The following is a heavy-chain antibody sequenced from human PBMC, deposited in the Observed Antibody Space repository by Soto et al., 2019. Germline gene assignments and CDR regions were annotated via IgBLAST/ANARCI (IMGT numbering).Heavy chain of an antibody. J-gene: IGHJ6*02. Sequence: RRLSCAASRFTFSTYWMTWVRQAPGKGLEWVANINKDGGEKYYMDSVRGRFTISRDNAKNSLYLQMTSLRVEDTAVYYCSGGHALDVWGQGTTVTVSS. CDR3: SGGHALDV. CDR1: RFTFSTYW. CDR2: INKDGGEK. V-gene: IGHV3-7*01.